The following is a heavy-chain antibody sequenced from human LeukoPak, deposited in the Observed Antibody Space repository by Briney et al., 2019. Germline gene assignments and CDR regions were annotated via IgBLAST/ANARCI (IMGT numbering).Heavy chain of an antibody. J-gene: IGHJ3*02. CDR2: VSGSGGST. Sequence: ARSLRPSCAASGLTLSSDAMRWVRQPPGKGLEWVSAVSGSGGSTYYADSVKGRFTISRDNSKNTLYLQMNSLRAEDTAVYYCAKLGYDSSGYYHDAFDIWGQGTMVTVSS. D-gene: IGHD3-22*01. CDR1: GLTLSSDA. CDR3: AKLGYDSSGYYHDAFDI. V-gene: IGHV3-23*01.